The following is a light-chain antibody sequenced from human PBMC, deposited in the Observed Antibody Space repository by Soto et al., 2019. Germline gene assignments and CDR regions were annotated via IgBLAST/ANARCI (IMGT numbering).Light chain of an antibody. J-gene: IGKJ1*01. Sequence: AIRRTQSPSSLSAATGDRVTITCRASQSISTYLAWYPQTPGKAPKLXIYDVSSLESGVPSRFSGSGSGTDCIRTISSLQHDDFSTAYCQQYDSYPWTFDQGTQVDIK. CDR3: QQYDSYPWT. CDR2: DVS. V-gene: IGKV1-8*01. CDR1: QSISTY.